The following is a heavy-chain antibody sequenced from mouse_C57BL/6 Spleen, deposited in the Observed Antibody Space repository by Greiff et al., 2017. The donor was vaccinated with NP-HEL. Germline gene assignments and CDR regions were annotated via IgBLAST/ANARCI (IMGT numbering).Heavy chain of an antibody. Sequence: QVHVKQPGAELVMPGASVKLSCKASGYTFTSYWMHWVKQRPGQGLEWIGEIDPSDSYTNYNQKFKGKSTLTVDKSSSTAYMQLSSLTSEDSAVYYCARGAYYSNYVYAMDYWGQGTSVTVSS. J-gene: IGHJ4*01. V-gene: IGHV1-69*01. D-gene: IGHD2-5*01. CDR1: GYTFTSYW. CDR3: ARGAYYSNYVYAMDY. CDR2: IDPSDSYT.